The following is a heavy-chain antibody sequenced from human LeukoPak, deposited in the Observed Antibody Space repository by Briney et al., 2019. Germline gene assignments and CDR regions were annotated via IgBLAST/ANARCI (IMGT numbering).Heavy chain of an antibody. CDR1: GDSIDSYY. CDR3: ARHTVTTGPFDY. CDR2: IYYRGTT. D-gene: IGHD4-17*01. J-gene: IGHJ4*02. Sequence: SETLSLTCTVSGDSIDSYYWSWIRQPPGKGLEWIGYIYYRGTTSYNPFLKSRVTISVDTSKSQFSLKLNSVTAADTAVYYCARHTVTTGPFDYWGQGTLVTVSS. V-gene: IGHV4-59*01.